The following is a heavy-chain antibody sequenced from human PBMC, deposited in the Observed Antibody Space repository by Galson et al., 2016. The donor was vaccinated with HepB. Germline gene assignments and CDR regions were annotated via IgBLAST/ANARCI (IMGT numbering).Heavy chain of an antibody. CDR2: VNHAGVA. CDR1: GGSFTGYH. J-gene: IGHJ6*02. Sequence: SETLSLTCALSGGSFTGYHWSWVRQSPGKGLEWIGEVNHAGVANSNPSLKSRVTISVDSSKNQLSLKVNSVTAADTAIYYCTRGGATSGNAFYQKYGMDIWGQGTSVTVS. V-gene: IGHV4-34*01. D-gene: IGHD1-26*01. CDR3: TRGGATSGNAFYQKYGMDI.